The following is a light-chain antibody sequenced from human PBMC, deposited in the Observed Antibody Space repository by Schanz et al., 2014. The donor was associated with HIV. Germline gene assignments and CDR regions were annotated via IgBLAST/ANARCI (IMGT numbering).Light chain of an antibody. V-gene: IGLV2-14*03. CDR2: DVS. J-gene: IGLJ1*01. CDR3: SSFTSSSTL. CDR1: SRDVGGSNN. Sequence: QSALTQPASVSGSPGQSITISCTGTSRDVGGSNNISWDQQHPVKAPKVMIYDVSNRPSGVPNRFSGSKSDKTASLTISGLQVEDEADYYCSSFTSSSTLFGTGTKLTVL.